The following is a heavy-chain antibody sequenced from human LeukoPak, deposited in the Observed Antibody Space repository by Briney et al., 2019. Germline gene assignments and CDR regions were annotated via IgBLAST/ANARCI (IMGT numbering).Heavy chain of an antibody. J-gene: IGHJ1*01. Sequence: SETLSLTCAVYGGSFSGYYWSWIRQPPGKGLEWIGEINHSGSTNYNPSLKSRVTISVDTSKNQFSLKLSSVTAADTAVYYRASRHSSSWYYRYFQHWGQGTLVTVSS. CDR3: ASRHSSSWYYRYFQH. V-gene: IGHV4-34*01. D-gene: IGHD6-13*01. CDR1: GGSFSGYY. CDR2: INHSGST.